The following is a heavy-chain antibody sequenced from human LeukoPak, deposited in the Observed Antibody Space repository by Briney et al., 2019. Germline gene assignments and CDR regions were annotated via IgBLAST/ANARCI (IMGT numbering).Heavy chain of an antibody. J-gene: IGHJ2*01. V-gene: IGHV6-1*01. D-gene: IGHD3-16*01. CDR1: GDSVSINSAA. CDR3: ARVGGVSRDGYFDL. Sequence: SQTLSLTCAISGDSVSINSAAWNWLRQSPSRGLEGRGSTYYRSKWYNDYAVSVKSPITNNPDTSKNQFSLQLDSVTPEETAVYYCARVGGVSRDGYFDLWGRGTPVTVSS. CDR2: TYYRSKWYN.